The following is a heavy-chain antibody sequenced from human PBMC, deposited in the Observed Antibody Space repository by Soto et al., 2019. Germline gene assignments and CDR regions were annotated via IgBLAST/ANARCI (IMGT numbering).Heavy chain of an antibody. CDR2: IIPIFGTA. Sequence: SVKVSCKASGGTFSSYAISWVRQAPGQGLEWMGGIIPIFGTANYAQKFQGRVTITADESTSTAYMELSSLRSEDTAVYYCAISQYYYDSSGYSVVGWFDPWGQGTLVTVSS. D-gene: IGHD3-22*01. J-gene: IGHJ5*02. CDR1: GGTFSSYA. V-gene: IGHV1-69*13. CDR3: AISQYYYDSSGYSVVGWFDP.